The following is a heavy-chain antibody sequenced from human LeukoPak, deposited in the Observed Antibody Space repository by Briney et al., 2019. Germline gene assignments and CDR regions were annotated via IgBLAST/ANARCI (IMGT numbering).Heavy chain of an antibody. Sequence: PSETLSLTCTVSGGSISSHYWSWIRQPPGKGLEWIGYIYYSGSTNYNPSLKSRVTISVDTSKNQFSLKLSSVTAADTAVYYCARGGYNQGHDAFDIWGQGTMVTVSS. V-gene: IGHV4-59*11. CDR2: IYYSGST. CDR1: GGSISSHY. D-gene: IGHD5-24*01. J-gene: IGHJ3*02. CDR3: ARGGYNQGHDAFDI.